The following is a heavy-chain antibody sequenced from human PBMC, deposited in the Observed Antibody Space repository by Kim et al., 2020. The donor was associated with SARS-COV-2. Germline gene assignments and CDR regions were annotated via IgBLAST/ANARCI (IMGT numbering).Heavy chain of an antibody. V-gene: IGHV3-11*05. D-gene: IGHD3-16*02. J-gene: IGHJ6*02. CDR3: ARVGYDYVWGSYRDYYYYYGMDV. CDR2: ISSSSSYT. CDR1: GFTFSDYY. Sequence: GGSLRLSYAASGFTFSDYYMSWIRQAPGKGLEWVSYISSSSSYTNYADSVKGRFTISRDNAKNSLYLQMNSLRAEDTAVYYCARVGYDYVWGSYRDYYYYYGMDVLGQGTTVTVSS.